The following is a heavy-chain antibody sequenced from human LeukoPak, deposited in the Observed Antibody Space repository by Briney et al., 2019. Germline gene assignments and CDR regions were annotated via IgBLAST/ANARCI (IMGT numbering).Heavy chain of an antibody. CDR3: ARGRFTYDSSGYYYAYWYYYMDV. D-gene: IGHD3-22*01. CDR1: GGTFSSYV. J-gene: IGHJ6*03. V-gene: IGHV1-69*13. CDR2: IIPIFGTA. Sequence: ASVKVSCKASGGTFSSYVISWVRQAPGQGLEWMGGIIPIFGTANYAQKFQGRVTITADESTSTAYMELSSLRSEDTAVYYCARGRFTYDSSGYYYAYWYYYMDVWGKGTTVTISS.